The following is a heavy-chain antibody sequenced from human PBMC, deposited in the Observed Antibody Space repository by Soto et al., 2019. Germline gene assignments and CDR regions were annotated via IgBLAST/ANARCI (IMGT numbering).Heavy chain of an antibody. CDR1: GFSFSSCA. D-gene: IGHD6-19*01. J-gene: IGHJ4*02. CDR2: VSHDGSNK. V-gene: IGHV3-30-3*01. CDR3: ARVSIAVAGIAYYFDY. Sequence: QVQLVESGGGVVQPGRSLRLSCAASGFSFSSCAMHWVRQAPGKGLEWVAVVSHDGSNKYYADSVKGRVTISRDNSINTVYLQMNSLRAEDTAGYYCARVSIAVAGIAYYFDYWGQGTLVTVSS.